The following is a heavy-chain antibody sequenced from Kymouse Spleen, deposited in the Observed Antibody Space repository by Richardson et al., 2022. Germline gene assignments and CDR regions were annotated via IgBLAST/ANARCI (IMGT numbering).Heavy chain of an antibody. V-gene: IGHV3-21*03. CDR2: ISSSSSYI. J-gene: IGHJ6*02. CDR1: GFTFSSYS. D-gene: IGHD1-7*01. CDR3: ARDDWNYPYYYYYGMDV. Sequence: EVQLVESGGGLVKPGGSLRLSCAASGFTFSSYSMNWVRQAPGKGLEWVSSISSSSSYIYYADSVKGRFTISRDNAKNSLYLQMNSLRAEDTAVYYCARDDWNYPYYYYYGMDVWGQGTTVTVSS.